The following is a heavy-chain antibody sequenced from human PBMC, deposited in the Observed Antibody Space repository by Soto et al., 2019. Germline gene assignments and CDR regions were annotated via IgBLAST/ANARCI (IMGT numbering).Heavy chain of an antibody. CDR1: GFTFTSYA. Sequence: EVQLLESGGGLVQPGGSLRLSCSASGFTFTSYAMSWVRQAPGKVLEWVSGISGSGGDTKSADSVKGRFTISRDNFKNMLYLQMNSLRAEDTAVYYCAKHDFWTLYNTGLDSWGQGTLVTVSS. V-gene: IGHV3-23*01. CDR2: ISGSGGDT. CDR3: AKHDFWTLYNTGLDS. D-gene: IGHD3-3*01. J-gene: IGHJ4*02.